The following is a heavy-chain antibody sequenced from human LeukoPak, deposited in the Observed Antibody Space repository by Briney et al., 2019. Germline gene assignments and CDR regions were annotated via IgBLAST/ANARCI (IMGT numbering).Heavy chain of an antibody. CDR3: ARDPPPGRIVGAT. CDR2: ISSSGSTI. Sequence: GGSRRLSGAASGFTFSSYEMNWVRRAPGKGLDWVSYISSSGSTIYYADSVKGRFTISRDNAKNSLYLQMNSLRAEDTAVYYCARDPPPGRIVGATWGQGTLVTVSS. CDR1: GFTFSSYE. J-gene: IGHJ4*02. D-gene: IGHD1-26*01. V-gene: IGHV3-48*03.